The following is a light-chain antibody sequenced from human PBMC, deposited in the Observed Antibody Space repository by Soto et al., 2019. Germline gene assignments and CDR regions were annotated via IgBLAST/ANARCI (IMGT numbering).Light chain of an antibody. J-gene: IGKJ4*01. CDR3: QQYHNWPLT. Sequence: EIVLTQSPAPLSVAPGERATLSCRASQSVSSDLAWFQQKPGQAPRLLMYGASTRATGIPARFSGRGSGTEFTLTISSLQSEDFALYHCQQYHNWPLTFGGGTKVEIK. CDR2: GAS. V-gene: IGKV3-15*01. CDR1: QSVSSD.